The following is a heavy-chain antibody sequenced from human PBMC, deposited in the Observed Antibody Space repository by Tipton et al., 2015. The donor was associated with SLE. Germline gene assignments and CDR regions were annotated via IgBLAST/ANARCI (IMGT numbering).Heavy chain of an antibody. Sequence: TLSLTCAVYGGSFSGYYWSWIRQPPGKGLEWIGEINHSGSTNYNPSLKSRVTISVDTSKNQVSLKLSSVTAADMAVYYCASKHYDILTGYYPSYYYYYMDVWGKGTTVTVSS. CDR2: INHSGST. J-gene: IGHJ6*03. CDR1: GGSFSGYY. D-gene: IGHD3-9*01. V-gene: IGHV4-34*01. CDR3: ASKHYDILTGYYPSYYYYYMDV.